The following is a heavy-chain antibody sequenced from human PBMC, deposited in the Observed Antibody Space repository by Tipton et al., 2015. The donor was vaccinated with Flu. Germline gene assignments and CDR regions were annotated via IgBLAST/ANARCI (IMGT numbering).Heavy chain of an antibody. D-gene: IGHD1-1*01. V-gene: IGHV3-23*01. Sequence: SLRLSCAASGFTFTNYGMSWVRQAPGKGLQWVSGVTPNTYNTYYADSVKGRFIVSRDNSKNTLFLQMNSLRAEDTAVYYCAKNRPEYWRLGGMDVWGQGTTVTVSS. CDR1: GFTFTNYG. CDR2: VTPNTYNT. CDR3: AKNRPEYWRLGGMDV. J-gene: IGHJ6*02.